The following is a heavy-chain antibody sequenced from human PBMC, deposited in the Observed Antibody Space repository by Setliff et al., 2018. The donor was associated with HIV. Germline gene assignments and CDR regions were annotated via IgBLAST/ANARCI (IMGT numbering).Heavy chain of an antibody. CDR2: IYYTGST. V-gene: IGHV4-59*11. CDR3: ARDGRSYYNFWSGPLFDS. Sequence: SETLSLTCTVSGGSISSHYWTWIRQPPGKGLEWIGDIYYTGSTNFHASLKSRVTISLDTSKNQFSLKLSSVTAADTAVYYCARDGRSYYNFWSGPLFDSWVQGTLVTVSS. CDR1: GGSISSHY. D-gene: IGHD3-3*01. J-gene: IGHJ4*02.